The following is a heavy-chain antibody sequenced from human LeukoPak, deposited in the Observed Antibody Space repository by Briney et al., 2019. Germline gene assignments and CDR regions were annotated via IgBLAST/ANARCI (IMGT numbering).Heavy chain of an antibody. CDR2: ISYDGSNK. V-gene: IGHV3-30-3*01. J-gene: IGHJ6*02. CDR3: ARVITLYDSSDYYYYNGMDV. D-gene: IGHD3-22*01. Sequence: GRSLRLSCAASGFTLSSYAMHWVRQAPGKGLEWVAVISYDGSNKYYADSVKGRFTISRDNSKNTLYLQMNSLRAEDTAVYYCARVITLYDSSDYYYYNGMDVWGQGTTVTVSS. CDR1: GFTLSSYA.